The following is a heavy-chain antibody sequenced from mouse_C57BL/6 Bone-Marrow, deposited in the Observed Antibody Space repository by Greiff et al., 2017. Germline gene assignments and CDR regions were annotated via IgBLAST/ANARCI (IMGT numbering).Heavy chain of an antibody. V-gene: IGHV1-55*01. Sequence: QVQLQQPGAELVKPGASVKMSCKASGYTFTSYWITWVKQRPGQGLEWIGDIYPGSGSTNYNEKFKSKATLTVDTSSSTAYMQLSSLTSEDSAVYCCAGVYYGYFYFDCWGQGTTLTVSS. CDR1: GYTFTSYW. D-gene: IGHD2-2*01. CDR2: IYPGSGST. J-gene: IGHJ2*01. CDR3: AGVYYGYFYFDC.